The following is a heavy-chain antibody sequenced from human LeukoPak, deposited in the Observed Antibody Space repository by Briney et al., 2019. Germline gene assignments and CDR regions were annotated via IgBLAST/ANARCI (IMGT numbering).Heavy chain of an antibody. CDR2: IYGSGRT. CDR1: GVSINSHY. CDR3: VVSPNQDFFDY. Sequence: PSETLSLTCTVSGVSINSHYLNWIWQPPRQGLEWIGYIYGSGRTNYNPSIKSPVTMSVETSNSQFSLNLNPLTAADTAVYYCVVSPNQDFFDYWGQGPLVTVSS. V-gene: IGHV4-4*09. J-gene: IGHJ4*02.